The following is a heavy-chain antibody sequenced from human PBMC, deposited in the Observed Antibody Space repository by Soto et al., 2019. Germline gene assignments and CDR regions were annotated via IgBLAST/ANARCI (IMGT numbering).Heavy chain of an antibody. V-gene: IGHV3-9*01. CDR3: AKDPLPMNEYYYDYMDV. CDR2: ISWNSGSI. Sequence: EVQLVESGGGLVQPGRSLRLSCAASGFTFDDYAMHWVRQAPGKGLEWVSGISWNSGSIGYADSVKGRFTISRDNAKNSLYLQMNSLSAEDTALYYCAKDPLPMNEYYYDYMDVWGKGTTVTVSS. J-gene: IGHJ6*03. D-gene: IGHD1-1*01. CDR1: GFTFDDYA.